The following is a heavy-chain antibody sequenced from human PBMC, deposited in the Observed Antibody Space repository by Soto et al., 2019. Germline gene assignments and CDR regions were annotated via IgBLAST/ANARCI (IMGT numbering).Heavy chain of an antibody. D-gene: IGHD5-12*01. CDR2: IIPIFGTA. Sequence: SVKVSCKASGGTFSSYAISWVRQAPGQGLEWMGGIIPIFGTANYAQKFQGRVTITADESTSTAYMELSSLRSEDTAVYYCARTRRDGSLDAFDIWGQGTMVTVSS. J-gene: IGHJ3*02. CDR1: GGTFSSYA. V-gene: IGHV1-69*13. CDR3: ARTRRDGSLDAFDI.